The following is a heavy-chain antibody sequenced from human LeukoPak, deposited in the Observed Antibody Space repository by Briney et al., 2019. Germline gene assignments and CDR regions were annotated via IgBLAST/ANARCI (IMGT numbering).Heavy chain of an antibody. CDR3: ARHSYYDILTGSTTFDS. Sequence: GESLKISCKSSGYSFTTYWIGWVRQMPGKGLEWMGIIFPDDSDTRYSPSFQGQVTISADKSISTAYLQWSSLKASDTTMYYCARHSYYDILTGSTTFDSWGQGTLVTVSS. J-gene: IGHJ4*02. CDR1: GYSFTTYW. V-gene: IGHV5-51*01. D-gene: IGHD3-9*01. CDR2: IFPDDSDT.